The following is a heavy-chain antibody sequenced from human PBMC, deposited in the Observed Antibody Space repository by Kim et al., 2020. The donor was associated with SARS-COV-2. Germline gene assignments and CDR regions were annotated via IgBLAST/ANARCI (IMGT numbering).Heavy chain of an antibody. CDR3: ARYCSGGSCYRWFDP. CDR2: IYYSGST. J-gene: IGHJ5*02. D-gene: IGHD2-15*01. V-gene: IGHV4-59*01. CDR1: GGSISSYY. Sequence: SETLSLTCTVSGGSISSYYWSWILQPPGKGLEWIGYIYYSGSTNYNPSLKSRVTISVDTSKNQFSLKLSSVTAADTAVYYCARYCSGGSCYRWFDPWGQGTLVTVSS.